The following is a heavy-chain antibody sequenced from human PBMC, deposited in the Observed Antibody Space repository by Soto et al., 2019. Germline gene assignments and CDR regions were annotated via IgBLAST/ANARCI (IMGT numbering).Heavy chain of an antibody. CDR1: GFTFRSYV. CDR3: ARWGTTGGLDV. Sequence: QVQLVESGGGVVQPGTSLRLSCVGSGFTFRSYVIHWARQAPGKGLEWDALTSYDGTNNYYGDSVKGRFTISRDNSKNTVDLQMDSLRLEDTSLYYSARWGTTGGLDVWGPGTLVSVSS. J-gene: IGHJ4*02. CDR2: TSYDGTNN. D-gene: IGHD3-16*01. V-gene: IGHV3-30*19.